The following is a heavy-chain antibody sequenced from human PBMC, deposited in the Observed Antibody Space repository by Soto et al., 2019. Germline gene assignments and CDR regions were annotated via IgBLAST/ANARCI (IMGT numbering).Heavy chain of an antibody. CDR1: GFTFDDYA. Sequence: EVQLVESGGGLVQPGRSLRLSCAASGFTFDDYAMHWVRQAPGKGLEWVSGISGNSGSIDYADSVKGRFTISRDNDKNSRYLQMNSLRAEYTALYYCARTSGDYLHYMDIWGKGPTVTVSS. CDR3: ARTSGDYLHYMDI. J-gene: IGHJ6*03. CDR2: ISGNSGSI. D-gene: IGHD4-17*01. V-gene: IGHV3-9*01.